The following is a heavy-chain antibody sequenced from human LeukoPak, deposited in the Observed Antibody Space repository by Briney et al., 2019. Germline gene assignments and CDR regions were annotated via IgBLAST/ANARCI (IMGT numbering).Heavy chain of an antibody. D-gene: IGHD3-22*01. CDR1: GFTFSDYS. V-gene: IGHV3-21*01. CDR2: VNTVSSYI. Sequence: PGESLRLSCAASGFTFSDYSMNWVRQAPGKGLEWLASVNTVSSYIYYADSMRGRFTISRDNAKNSLFLQMNSLRAEDTAVYYCARLRRNSDRSDFFYYYDHWGQGTLVTVSS. J-gene: IGHJ4*02. CDR3: ARLRRNSDRSDFFYYYDH.